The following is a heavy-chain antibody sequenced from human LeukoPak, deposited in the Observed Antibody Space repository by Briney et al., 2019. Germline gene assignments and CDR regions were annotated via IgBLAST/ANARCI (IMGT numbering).Heavy chain of an antibody. V-gene: IGHV3-30*02. D-gene: IGHD2-21*01. CDR2: TRYDGSEQ. Sequence: GGSLRLSCEASGFTFKDYGMHWVRLAPGRGLEWVAFTRYDGSEQFYAASVKGRFIISRDNSNNTLYLQMSTLRSEDTALYYCAKDTYSISLRGYYFDYWGQGTLVTVS. J-gene: IGHJ4*02. CDR3: AKDTYSISLRGYYFDY. CDR1: GFTFKDYG.